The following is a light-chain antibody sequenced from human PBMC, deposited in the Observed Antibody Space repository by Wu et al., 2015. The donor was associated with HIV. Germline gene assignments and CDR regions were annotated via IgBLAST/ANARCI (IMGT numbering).Light chain of an antibody. CDR2: DTS. CDR1: QSISSN. Sequence: HXCRASQSISSNLAWYQQHPGQAPRLLIYDTSTRATGIPARFMGMGLGQTSLSQSPVCSLEILQFIFCQQYNTWPYTFGQGTKLEIK. J-gene: IGKJ2*01. CDR3: QQYNTWPYT. V-gene: IGKV3-15*01.